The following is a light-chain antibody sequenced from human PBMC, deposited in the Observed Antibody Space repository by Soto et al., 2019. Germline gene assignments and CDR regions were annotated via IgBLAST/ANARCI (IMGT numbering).Light chain of an antibody. V-gene: IGKV1-6*01. CDR1: QDIRND. CDR2: AAS. CDR3: LQDFNYPWT. Sequence: AIQMTQSPSSLSASVVDRVTITCRASQDIRNDLGWYQQKPGKTPKLLIFAASSLQSWVPSRFSGSGSGTDFTLTISSLQPEDFATYYCLQDFNYPWTFGQGTKVEIE. J-gene: IGKJ1*01.